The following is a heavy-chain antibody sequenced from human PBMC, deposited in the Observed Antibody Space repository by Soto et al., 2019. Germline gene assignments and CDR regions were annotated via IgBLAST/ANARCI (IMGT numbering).Heavy chain of an antibody. J-gene: IGHJ4*02. V-gene: IGHV3-23*01. CDR2: ISGSGGST. D-gene: IGHD4-17*01. CDR3: AKGHGDYVTYFDS. CDR1: GFTFSSYA. Sequence: EVQLLESGGGLVQPGGSLRLSCAASGFTFSSYAMSWVRQAPGKGLEWVSAISGSGGSTYYADSVKGRFTISRDNSKNTLDLQMNSLRAEDTAVYYCAKGHGDYVTYFDSWGQGTLVTFSS.